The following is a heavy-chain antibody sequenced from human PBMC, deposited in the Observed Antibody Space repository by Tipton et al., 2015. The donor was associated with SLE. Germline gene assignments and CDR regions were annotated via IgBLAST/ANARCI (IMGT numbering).Heavy chain of an antibody. J-gene: IGHJ4*02. D-gene: IGHD3-10*01. V-gene: IGHV3-30*04. CDR1: GFTFSRHA. CDR2: ISYDGSNK. Sequence: SLRLSCAASGFTFSRHAMSWVRQAPGKGLEWVAVISYDGSNKYYADSVKGRFTISRDNSKNTLYLQMNSLRAEDTAVYYCASYLFYGSGSLFYWGQGTLVTVSS. CDR3: ASYLFYGSGSLFY.